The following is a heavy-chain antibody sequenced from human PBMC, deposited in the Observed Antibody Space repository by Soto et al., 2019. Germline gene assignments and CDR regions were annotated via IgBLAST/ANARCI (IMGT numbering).Heavy chain of an antibody. J-gene: IGHJ4*02. V-gene: IGHV4-59*01. Sequence: SETLSLTCTVSGGSISSYYWSWIRQPPGKGLEWIGYIYYSGSTNYNPSLKSRVTISVDTSKNQFSLKLSSVTAADTAVYYCARVGTYYYGSGSYSKGYFDYWGQGTLVTVSS. CDR3: ARVGTYYYGSGSYSKGYFDY. D-gene: IGHD3-10*01. CDR2: IYYSGST. CDR1: GGSISSYY.